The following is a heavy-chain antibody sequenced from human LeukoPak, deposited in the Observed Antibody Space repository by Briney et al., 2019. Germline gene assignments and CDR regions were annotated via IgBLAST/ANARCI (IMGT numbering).Heavy chain of an antibody. CDR1: GGTFSSYA. Sequence: GASVKVSCKASGGTFSSYAISWVRQAPGQGLEWMGGIIPIFGTANYAQKFQGRVTITADEFTSTAYMELSSLRSEDTAVYYCARPERYCSSTSCLMAYFDYWGQGTLVTVSS. D-gene: IGHD2-2*01. V-gene: IGHV1-69*13. CDR3: ARPERYCSSTSCLMAYFDY. J-gene: IGHJ4*02. CDR2: IIPIFGTA.